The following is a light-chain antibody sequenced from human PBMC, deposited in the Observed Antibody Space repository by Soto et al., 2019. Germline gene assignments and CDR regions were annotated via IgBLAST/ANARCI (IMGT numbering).Light chain of an antibody. CDR3: QQYNNWPYT. Sequence: EIVRTQSPATLSVSPQERATLSCRASQSGSTNLAWYQQKPGQAPRLLIDVASTRATGSAARFSGIGSGTEFTLIISSLPSEDFAVYYCQQYNNWPYTFGQGTKLEIK. J-gene: IGKJ2*01. V-gene: IGKV3-15*01. CDR2: VAS. CDR1: QSGSTN.